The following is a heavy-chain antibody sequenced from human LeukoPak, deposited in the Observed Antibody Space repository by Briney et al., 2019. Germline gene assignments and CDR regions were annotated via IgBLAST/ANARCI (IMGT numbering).Heavy chain of an antibody. CDR3: AKVGLRSDY. CDR1: GFTIDDYA. Sequence: PGGSLRLSCAASGFTIDDYAMHWVRQAPGKGLEWVSGISWNSGSIGYADSVKGRFTISRDNAKNSLYLQMNSLRAEDTALYYCAKVGLRSDYWGQGTLVTVSS. J-gene: IGHJ4*02. V-gene: IGHV3-9*01. CDR2: ISWNSGSI. D-gene: IGHD5-12*01.